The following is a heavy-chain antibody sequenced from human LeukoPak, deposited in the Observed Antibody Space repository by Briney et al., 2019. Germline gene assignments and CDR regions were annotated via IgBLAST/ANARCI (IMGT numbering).Heavy chain of an antibody. J-gene: IGHJ4*02. V-gene: IGHV1-69*13. CDR3: ARQSTDYYDSSAYSMGGDY. Sequence: SVKVSCKASGGTFSSYAISWVRQAPGQGLEWMGGIIPIFGTANYAQKFQGRVTITADGSTSTAYMELSSLRSEDTAVYYCARQSTDYYDSSAYSMGGDYWGQGTLVTVSS. D-gene: IGHD3-22*01. CDR2: IIPIFGTA. CDR1: GGTFSSYA.